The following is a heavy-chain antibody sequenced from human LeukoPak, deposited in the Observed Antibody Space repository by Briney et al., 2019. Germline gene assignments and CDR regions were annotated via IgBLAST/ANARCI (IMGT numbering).Heavy chain of an antibody. V-gene: IGHV3-23*01. J-gene: IGHJ4*02. D-gene: IGHD2-2*01. Sequence: GGSLRLSCAASGFTFSSYAMSWVRQAPGKGLEWVSAISGSGGSTYYADSVKGRFTISRDNFKNTLYLQMNSLRAEDTALYYCAKGRCSSTSCPYYFDYWGQGTLVTVSS. CDR3: AKGRCSSTSCPYYFDY. CDR1: GFTFSSYA. CDR2: ISGSGGST.